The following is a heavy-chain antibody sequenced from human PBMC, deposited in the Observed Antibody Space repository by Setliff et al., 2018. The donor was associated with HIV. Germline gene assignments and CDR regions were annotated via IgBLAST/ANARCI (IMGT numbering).Heavy chain of an antibody. CDR1: GLTLSSYA. CDR2: ISNTGSST. Sequence: GGSLRLSCVASGLTLSSYAMNWVRQAPGKGLEWLSGISNTGSSTYYGDSVKGRFTISRDNAKNSLYLQMYSLRAEDTAIYYCARDRLDGAYSGYYYAFDIWGQGTMVTVSS. V-gene: IGHV3-48*03. D-gene: IGHD3-22*01. CDR3: ARDRLDGAYSGYYYAFDI. J-gene: IGHJ3*02.